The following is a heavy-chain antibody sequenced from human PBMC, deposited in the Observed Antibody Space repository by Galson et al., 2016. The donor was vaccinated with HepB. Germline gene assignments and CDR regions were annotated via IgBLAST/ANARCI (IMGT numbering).Heavy chain of an antibody. J-gene: IGHJ5*02. V-gene: IGHV4-31*11. Sequence: TLSLTCAVSGGSISSGGYYWTWIRQHPGKGLESIGYIYYSGSPHYNPSLKSRATISLDTSKNQISLKLTSVTAADTAVYYCARAETNWDGGGDHWFDPWGQGTLVTVSS. CDR3: ARAETNWDGGGDHWFDP. D-gene: IGHD7-27*01. CDR1: GGSISSGGYY. CDR2: IYYSGSP.